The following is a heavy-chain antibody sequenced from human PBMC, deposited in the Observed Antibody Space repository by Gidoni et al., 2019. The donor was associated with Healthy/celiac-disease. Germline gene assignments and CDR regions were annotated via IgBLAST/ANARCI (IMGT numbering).Heavy chain of an antibody. Sequence: QVQLVQSGAEVQQPGSSVKVSCKASGTTFSRYAISWVRQAPGQGLEWMGGIIPIFGTANYAQKFQGRVTITADESTSTAYMELSSLRSEDTAVYYCARDPGPYDFWSGYAYWGQGTLVTVSS. V-gene: IGHV1-69*01. D-gene: IGHD3-3*01. CDR1: GTTFSRYA. CDR2: IIPIFGTA. J-gene: IGHJ4*02. CDR3: ARDPGPYDFWSGYAY.